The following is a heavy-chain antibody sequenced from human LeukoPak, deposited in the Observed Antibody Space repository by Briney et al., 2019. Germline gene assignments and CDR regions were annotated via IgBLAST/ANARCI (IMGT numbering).Heavy chain of an antibody. V-gene: IGHV1-2*02. CDR3: ARVRDYDGSSGLAY. D-gene: IGHD3-22*01. Sequence: ASVKVSCKASGYTFTDYYIHWVRQAPGQGLEWMGWINPNSGGTNYAQKFQGRVTMTRDTSISTAYMELRRLRSDDTAVYYCARVRDYDGSSGLAYWGQGTPVIVSS. CDR2: INPNSGGT. J-gene: IGHJ4*02. CDR1: GYTFTDYY.